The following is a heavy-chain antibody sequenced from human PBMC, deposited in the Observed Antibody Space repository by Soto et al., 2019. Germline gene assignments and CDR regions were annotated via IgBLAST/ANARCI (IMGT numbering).Heavy chain of an antibody. CDR2: IYPSNSDT. CDR3: AREGAFMDDGYGLNV. J-gene: IGHJ6*02. D-gene: IGHD3-3*02. CDR1: GYSFSTSW. Sequence: EVQLVQSGAEVKKPGESLKISCKGSGYSFSTSWIAWVRQMPGKGLEWMGIIYPSNSDTRYRPSFQGQVTISADNSISTTSLQWCSVTASDTAIYYCAREGAFMDDGYGLNVCGQGATVTV. V-gene: IGHV5-51*03.